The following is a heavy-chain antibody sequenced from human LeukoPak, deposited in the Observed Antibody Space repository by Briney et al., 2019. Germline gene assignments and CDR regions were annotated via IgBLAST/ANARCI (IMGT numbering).Heavy chain of an antibody. Sequence: ASVKVSCKASGYTFTSYGISWVRQAPGQGLEWMGWISAYNGNTNYAQKLQGRVTMTTDTSTSTAYMELRSLRSDDTAVYYCASGEWELGHYYYYYMAVWGKGTTVTVSS. D-gene: IGHD1-26*01. CDR1: GYTFTSYG. CDR3: ASGEWELGHYYYYYMAV. J-gene: IGHJ6*03. CDR2: ISAYNGNT. V-gene: IGHV1-18*01.